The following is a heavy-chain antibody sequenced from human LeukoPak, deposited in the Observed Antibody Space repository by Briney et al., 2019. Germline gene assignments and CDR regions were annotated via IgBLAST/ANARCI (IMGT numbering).Heavy chain of an antibody. CDR3: AKDVFYDSSGPDAFDI. V-gene: IGHV3-30*02. D-gene: IGHD3-22*01. Sequence: GGSLRLSCAASGFTFSSYGMHWVRQAPGKELEWVAFIRYDGSNKYYADSVKGRFTISRDNSKNTLYLQMNSLRAEDTAVYYCAKDVFYDSSGPDAFDIWGQGTMVTVSS. CDR1: GFTFSSYG. CDR2: IRYDGSNK. J-gene: IGHJ3*02.